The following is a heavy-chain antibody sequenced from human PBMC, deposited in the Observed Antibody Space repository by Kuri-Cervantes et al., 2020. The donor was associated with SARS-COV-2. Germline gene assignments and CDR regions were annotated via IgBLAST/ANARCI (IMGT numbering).Heavy chain of an antibody. CDR2: IYYSGST. CDR1: GGSVSSGSYY. Sequence: GSLRLSCTVSGGSVSSGSYYWSWIRQPPGKGLGWIGYIYYSGSTNYNPSLKSRATISVDTSKNQFSLRLSSVTAADTAVYFCARDIGYYARSGYSDYFDCWGQGTQVTVSS. D-gene: IGHD3-22*01. CDR3: ARDIGYYARSGYSDYFDC. V-gene: IGHV4-61*01. J-gene: IGHJ4*02.